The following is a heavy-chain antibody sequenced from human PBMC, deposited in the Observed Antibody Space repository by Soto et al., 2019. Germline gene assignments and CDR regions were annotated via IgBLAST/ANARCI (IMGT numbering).Heavy chain of an antibody. J-gene: IGHJ4*02. V-gene: IGHV1-69*02. Sequence: SVKVSCKASGGTFSSYTISWVRQAPGQGLEWMGRIIPILGIANYAQKFQGRVTVTADKSTSTAYMELSSLRSEDTAVYYCARVIKYSSSSDFDYWGQGTLVTVSS. CDR1: GGTFSSYT. CDR2: IIPILGIA. CDR3: ARVIKYSSSSDFDY. D-gene: IGHD6-13*01.